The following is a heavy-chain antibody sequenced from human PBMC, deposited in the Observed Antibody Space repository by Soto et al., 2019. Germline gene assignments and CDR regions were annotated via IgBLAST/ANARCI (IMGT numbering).Heavy chain of an antibody. CDR3: AKVTKRAAAGRYEYYKYGMDV. V-gene: IGHV3-23*01. D-gene: IGHD6-13*01. Sequence: GVSLSLSCAASGFTFSSYAMSWVRQAPGKGLEWVSVISGIGGSSYYAASVKGRFTISRDNSKNTLFLQMNGLRAEDTAVYYCAKVTKRAAAGRYEYYKYGMDVWGQGTTVTVSS. CDR2: ISGIGGSS. CDR1: GFTFSSYA. J-gene: IGHJ6*02.